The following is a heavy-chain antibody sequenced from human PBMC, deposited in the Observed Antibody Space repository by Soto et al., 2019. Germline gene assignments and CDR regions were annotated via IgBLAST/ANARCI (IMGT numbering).Heavy chain of an antibody. J-gene: IGHJ4*02. Sequence: QVQLVESGGGVVQPGRSLRLSCAASEFTFSSLGMHWVRQAPGKGLEWVAVISYDGSEKYYADSVKGRFTISRDNSKNTLSLQMNSLRAEDTAVYYCVKERTGTWDFDYWGQGTLVTVSS. V-gene: IGHV3-30*18. CDR1: EFTFSSLG. CDR2: ISYDGSEK. D-gene: IGHD1-26*01. CDR3: VKERTGTWDFDY.